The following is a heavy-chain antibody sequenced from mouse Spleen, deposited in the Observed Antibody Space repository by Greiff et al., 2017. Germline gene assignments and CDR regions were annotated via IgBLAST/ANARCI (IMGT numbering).Heavy chain of an antibody. D-gene: IGHD2-4*01. CDR2: ISDGGSYT. J-gene: IGHJ1*03. V-gene: IGHV5-4*01. Sequence: EVKLVESGGGLVKPGGSLKLSCAASGFTFSSYAMSWVRQTPEKRLEWVATISDGGSYTYYPDNVKGRFTISRDNAKNNLYLQMSHLKSEDTAMYYCARDRGGDYDWYFDVWGTGTTVTVSS. CDR1: GFTFSSYA. CDR3: ARDRGGDYDWYFDV.